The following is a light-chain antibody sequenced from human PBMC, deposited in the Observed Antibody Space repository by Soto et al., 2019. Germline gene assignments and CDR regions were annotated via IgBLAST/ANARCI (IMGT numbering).Light chain of an antibody. CDR2: DVS. Sequence: QSVLTQPASVSGSPGQSITISCTGTSSDVGGYNYVSWYQQYPGKAPKLMIYDVSGRPSGVSNRFSGSKSGNTASLTISGLQAEDDADYYCSSYTSSSLGVVFGGGTKLTVL. J-gene: IGLJ2*01. V-gene: IGLV2-14*03. CDR3: SSYTSSSLGVV. CDR1: SSDVGGYNY.